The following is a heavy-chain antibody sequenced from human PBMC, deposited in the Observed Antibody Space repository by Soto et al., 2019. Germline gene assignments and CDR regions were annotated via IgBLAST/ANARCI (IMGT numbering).Heavy chain of an antibody. J-gene: IGHJ5*02. CDR1: GGSISSYY. V-gene: IGHV4-4*07. Sequence: QVHLQESGPGLAKPSETLSLTCTVSGGSISSYYWSWIRQPAGKGLEWIGRINNSGRTNYNPSLRSRVTMSVDTSKNQFSLKLTSVTAADTAMYYCVRDVVFASGHSNWFDPWGQGTLVTVSS. CDR2: INNSGRT. D-gene: IGHD3-10*01. CDR3: VRDVVFASGHSNWFDP.